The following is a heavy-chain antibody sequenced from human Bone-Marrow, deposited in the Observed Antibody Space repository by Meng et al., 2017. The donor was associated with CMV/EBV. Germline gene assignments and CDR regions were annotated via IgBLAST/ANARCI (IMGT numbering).Heavy chain of an antibody. Sequence: GGSLRLSCVVSGFTFSTYGMHWVRQAPGKGLEWVAFIRFDGSKENYADSVKGRFTISRDNAKNRLYIQMHSLRVEDTAVYYCTTEEQTYYFDYWGQGTLVTVSS. D-gene: IGHD1-26*01. V-gene: IGHV3-30*02. CDR2: IRFDGSKE. CDR1: GFTFSTYG. J-gene: IGHJ4*02. CDR3: TTEEQTYYFDY.